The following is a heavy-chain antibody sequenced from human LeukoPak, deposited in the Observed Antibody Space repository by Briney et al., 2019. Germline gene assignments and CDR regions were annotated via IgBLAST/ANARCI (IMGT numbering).Heavy chain of an antibody. Sequence: GGSLRLSCAASGFTVSSYSMNWVRQAPGKGREWLSSISISSSYIYYADSVKGRFTIYIDTTKHSMYIQTNSQTAEDTAVYCCARDQEVGILSLGYWGQGTLVTVSS. CDR3: ARDQEVGILSLGY. J-gene: IGHJ4*02. CDR2: ISISSSYI. D-gene: IGHD3-10*02. CDR1: GFTVSSYS. V-gene: IGHV3-21*01.